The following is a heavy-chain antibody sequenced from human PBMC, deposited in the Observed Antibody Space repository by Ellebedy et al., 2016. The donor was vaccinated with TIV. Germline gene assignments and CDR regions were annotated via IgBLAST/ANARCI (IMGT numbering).Heavy chain of an antibody. CDR2: MYYSGNT. CDR3: AMDYGDYNAFDI. D-gene: IGHD4-17*01. CDR1: GGSISSNY. V-gene: IGHV4-59*01. J-gene: IGHJ3*02. Sequence: MPSETLSLTCNVSGGSISSNYWSWIRQPPGKGLEWIGYMYYSGNTNYNPSLKSRVTISVDTSKKQFYLKLSSVTAAETAVYYCAMDYGDYNAFDIWGPGTMVTVSS.